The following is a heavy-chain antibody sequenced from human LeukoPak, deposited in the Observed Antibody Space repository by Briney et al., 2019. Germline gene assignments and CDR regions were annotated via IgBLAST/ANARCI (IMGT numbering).Heavy chain of an antibody. CDR3: AREGGYYYDSSGPLNY. D-gene: IGHD3-22*01. V-gene: IGHV3-30*03. CDR1: GFTFINYG. Sequence: PGRSLRLSCAGSGFTFINYGMHWVRQAPGKGLEWVAVTSYDGSNKHYADSVKGRFTISRDNSKNTLYLQMNSLRAEDTAVYYCAREGGYYYDSSGPLNYWGQGTLVTVSS. J-gene: IGHJ4*02. CDR2: TSYDGSNK.